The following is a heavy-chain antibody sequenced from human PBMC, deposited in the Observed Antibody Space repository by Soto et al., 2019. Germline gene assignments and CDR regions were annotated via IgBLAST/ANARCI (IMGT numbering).Heavy chain of an antibody. CDR1: GFTFSIYG. V-gene: IGHV3-33*01. J-gene: IGHJ6*02. Sequence: VQLVESGGGVAQPGRSLRLSCVASGFTFSIYGMHWVRQAPGKGLEWVAVIWYDGNRTSYADSVKGRFTISRDNSKNTLYLQMNRLRDEDTAGYYCARLLWFGENYYFGMDVWGQGTTVTVS. CDR2: IWYDGNRT. CDR3: ARLLWFGENYYFGMDV. D-gene: IGHD3-10*01.